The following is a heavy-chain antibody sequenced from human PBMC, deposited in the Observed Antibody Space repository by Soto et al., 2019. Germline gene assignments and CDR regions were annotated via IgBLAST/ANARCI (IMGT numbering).Heavy chain of an antibody. CDR2: ISGSGGST. J-gene: IGHJ6*02. CDR1: GFTFSSYA. D-gene: IGHD3-3*01. V-gene: IGHV3-23*01. Sequence: GGSLRLSCAASGFTFSSYAMSWVRQAPGKGLEWVSAISGSGGSTYYADSVKGRFTISRDNSKNTLYLQMNSLRAEDTAVYYCAKVRSQYDFWSGYISYYGMDVCGQGTTVTVSS. CDR3: AKVRSQYDFWSGYISYYGMDV.